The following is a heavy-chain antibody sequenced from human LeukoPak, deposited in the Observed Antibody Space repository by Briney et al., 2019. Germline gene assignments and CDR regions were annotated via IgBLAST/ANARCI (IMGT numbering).Heavy chain of an antibody. Sequence: GGSLRLSCAASGFTFSSYAMSWVRQAPGKGREWVSAISGSGGSTYYADSVKGRFTISRDNSKNTLYLQMNSLRAEDTAVYYCAKDHRTMIVVAGDYWGQGTLVTVSS. D-gene: IGHD3-22*01. CDR2: ISGSGGST. CDR3: AKDHRTMIVVAGDY. CDR1: GFTFSSYA. J-gene: IGHJ4*02. V-gene: IGHV3-23*01.